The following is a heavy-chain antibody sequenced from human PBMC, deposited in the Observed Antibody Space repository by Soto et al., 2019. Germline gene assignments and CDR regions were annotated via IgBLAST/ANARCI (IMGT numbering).Heavy chain of an antibody. D-gene: IGHD6-6*01. CDR2: ISGSGGNT. Sequence: EVQLLESGGGLVQPGESLRLSCAASGFTFSSYAMSWVRQAPGKGLEWVSTISGSGGNTYYADSVKGRFTISRDNSKNTLYRQMNSLRADDTAGYYCARYLSSSSSYYCYGMDVWGQGTTVTVSS. CDR1: GFTFSSYA. CDR3: ARYLSSSSSYYCYGMDV. J-gene: IGHJ6*02. V-gene: IGHV3-23*01.